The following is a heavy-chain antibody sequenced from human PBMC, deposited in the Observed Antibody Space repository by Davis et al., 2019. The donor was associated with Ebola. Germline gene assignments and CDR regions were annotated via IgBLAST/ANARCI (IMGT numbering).Heavy chain of an antibody. CDR1: GFTFSSYA. D-gene: IGHD2-15*01. Sequence: GESLKISCAASGFTFSSYAMTWVRQAPGKGLEWVSAIRASGEATYYADSVKGQFTISRDNSKNTLYLQMNSLRDEDTAVYYCARVGGTGGTKWFFDYWGQGTLVTVSS. CDR3: ARVGGTGGTKWFFDY. V-gene: IGHV3-23*01. J-gene: IGHJ4*02. CDR2: IRASGEAT.